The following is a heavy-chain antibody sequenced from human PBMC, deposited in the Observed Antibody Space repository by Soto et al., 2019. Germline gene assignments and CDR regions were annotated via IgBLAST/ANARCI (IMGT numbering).Heavy chain of an antibody. CDR3: ARGGGAGYNNVGHAFTN. D-gene: IGHD4-4*01. CDR1: GGTFSSFP. CDR2: IIPMFGTA. Sequence: QVQLVQSGAEVKKPGSSVKVSCKASGGTFSSFPISWVRQAPGQGLEWMGGIIPMFGTANYAQTFQGRVTITANDSMSTAYMEISSLRSEDTAVYYCARGGGAGYNNVGHAFTNWGQGTMVTVSS. J-gene: IGHJ3*02. V-gene: IGHV1-69*01.